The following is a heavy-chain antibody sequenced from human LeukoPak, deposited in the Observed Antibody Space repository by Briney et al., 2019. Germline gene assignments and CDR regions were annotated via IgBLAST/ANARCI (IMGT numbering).Heavy chain of an antibody. D-gene: IGHD6-19*01. CDR3: ASGYSSGPPLDY. Sequence: SETLSLTCAVYGGSFSGYYWSWIRQPPGKGLEWIGEINHSGSTNYNPSLKSRVTISVDTSKNQFSLKLSSVTAADTAVYYCASGYSSGPPLDYWGQGTLVTVSS. CDR1: GGSFSGYY. J-gene: IGHJ4*02. V-gene: IGHV4-34*01. CDR2: INHSGST.